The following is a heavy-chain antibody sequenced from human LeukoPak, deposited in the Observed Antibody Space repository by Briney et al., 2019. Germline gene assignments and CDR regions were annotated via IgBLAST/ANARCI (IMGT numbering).Heavy chain of an antibody. CDR1: GFTFSSYA. CDR2: ISGSGEST. V-gene: IGHV3-23*01. J-gene: IGHJ5*02. Sequence: GGSLRLSCAASGFTFSSYAMGWVRQAPGKGLEWVSIISGSGESTTYAGSVKGRFTVSRDNSQNTLYLQMDSLRGDDTALYYCAKDVWGPTAMKNNWFDPWGQGTLVTVS. D-gene: IGHD3-16*01. CDR3: AKDVWGPTAMKNNWFDP.